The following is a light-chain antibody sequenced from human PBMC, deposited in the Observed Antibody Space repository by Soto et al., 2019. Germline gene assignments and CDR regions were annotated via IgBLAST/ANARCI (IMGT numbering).Light chain of an antibody. CDR3: QQSFTIPPRT. Sequence: QLTQSPSSLSASVGARATITCRASQRINNYLNWYQQKSGTAPTLLIYASSSLQSGVPSRFSGGGSGTDFTLTINSLQPEDFATYYCQQSFTIPPRTFCQGTRVEIQ. J-gene: IGKJ1*01. CDR2: ASS. CDR1: QRINNY. V-gene: IGKV1-39*01.